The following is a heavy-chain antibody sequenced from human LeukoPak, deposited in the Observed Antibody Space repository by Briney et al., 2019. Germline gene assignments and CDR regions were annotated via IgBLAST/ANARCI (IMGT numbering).Heavy chain of an antibody. V-gene: IGHV1-69*05. CDR3: ATHMADSDYYDSSGYYYWFDP. D-gene: IGHD3-22*01. J-gene: IGHJ5*02. Sequence: ASVKVSCKASGGTFSSYAIRWVRQAPGQGLEWMEGIIPIFGTANYAQKFQGRVTITTDESTSTAYMELSSLRSEDTAVYYCATHMADSDYYDSSGYYYWFDPWGQGTLVTVSS. CDR2: IIPIFGTA. CDR1: GGTFSSYA.